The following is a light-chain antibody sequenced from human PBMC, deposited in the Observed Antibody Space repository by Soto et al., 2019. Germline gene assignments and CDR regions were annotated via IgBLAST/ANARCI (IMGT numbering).Light chain of an antibody. CDR2: HVS. CDR1: GTDVGQYNY. V-gene: IGLV2-8*01. Sequence: QSVLTQPPSASGSPGQSVTISCTGAGTDVGQYNYVSWYQRHPGKAPKLLIHHVSRRPSGVPARFSGSKSGNTASLTVSGLQTEDEADYYCSSYTGSSALVYVFGTGTKVTVL. J-gene: IGLJ1*01. CDR3: SSYTGSSALVYV.